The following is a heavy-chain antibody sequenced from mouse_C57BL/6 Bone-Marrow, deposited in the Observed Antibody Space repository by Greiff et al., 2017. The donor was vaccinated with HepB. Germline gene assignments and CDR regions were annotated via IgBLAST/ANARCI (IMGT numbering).Heavy chain of an antibody. J-gene: IGHJ3*01. V-gene: IGHV14-4*01. CDR3: TPLYYYGSSLFAY. D-gene: IGHD1-1*01. Sequence: EVKLMESGAELVRPGASVKLSCTASGFNIKDDYMHWVKQRPEQGLEWIGWIDPENGDTEYASKFQGKATITADTSSNTAYLQLSSLTSEDTAVYYCTPLYYYGSSLFAYWGQGTLVTVSA. CDR2: IDPENGDT. CDR1: GFNIKDDY.